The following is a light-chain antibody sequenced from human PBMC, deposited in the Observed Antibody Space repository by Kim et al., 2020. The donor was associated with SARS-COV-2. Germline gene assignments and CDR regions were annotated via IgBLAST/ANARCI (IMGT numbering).Light chain of an antibody. CDR3: QQYDGTSPLT. Sequence: LSPGERVTLACRASQSVSSNLAWYQQRRGQAPRLLIYGASRRASGIPDRFSGSGSGTDFTLTISRLEPEEFAVYYCQQYDGTSPLTFGQGTKLEI. CDR1: QSVSSN. CDR2: GAS. J-gene: IGKJ2*01. V-gene: IGKV3-20*01.